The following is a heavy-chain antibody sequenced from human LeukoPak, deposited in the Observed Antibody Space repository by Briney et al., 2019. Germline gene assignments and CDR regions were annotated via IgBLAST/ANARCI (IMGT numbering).Heavy chain of an antibody. V-gene: IGHV3-30*18. J-gene: IGHJ4*02. CDR2: ISYDGSNK. D-gene: IGHD6-13*01. Sequence: PGRSLRLSCAASGFTFSSYGMHWVRQAPGKGLEWVAVISYDGSNKYYADSVKGRFTISRDNSKNTLYLQMNILRAEDTAVYYCSKDQRRLAAANTIDYWGQGTLVTVSS. CDR1: GFTFSSYG. CDR3: SKDQRRLAAANTIDY.